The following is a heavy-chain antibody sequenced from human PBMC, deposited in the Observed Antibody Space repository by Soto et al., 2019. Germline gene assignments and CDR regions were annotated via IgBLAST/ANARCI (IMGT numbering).Heavy chain of an antibody. CDR1: GGSVSSGAYY. Sequence: QVQLQESGPGLVKPSQTLSLTCTVSGGSVSSGAYYWSWIRQHPGKGLEWIGYISYIGSTYYNPAVKGRVTISVGTSKTHFSLKLSSVTAADTAVYSCARWELRIRKAFELWGQGTMVTVSS. CDR3: ARWELRIRKAFEL. J-gene: IGHJ3*01. CDR2: ISYIGST. V-gene: IGHV4-31*03. D-gene: IGHD1-7*01.